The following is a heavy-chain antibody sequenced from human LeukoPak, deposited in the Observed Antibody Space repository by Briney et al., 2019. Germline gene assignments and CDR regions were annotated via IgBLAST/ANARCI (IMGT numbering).Heavy chain of an antibody. D-gene: IGHD2-2*01. J-gene: IGHJ4*02. CDR3: AKGGCSSTSCYVWTSPDY. V-gene: IGHV3-30*18. CDR1: GFTFSSYG. Sequence: GGSLRLSCAASGFTFSSYGMHWVRQAPGKGLEWVAVISYDGSNKYYADSVKGRFTISRDNSKNTLYLQMNSLRVEDTAVYYCAKGGCSSTSCYVWTSPDYWGQGTLVTVSS. CDR2: ISYDGSNK.